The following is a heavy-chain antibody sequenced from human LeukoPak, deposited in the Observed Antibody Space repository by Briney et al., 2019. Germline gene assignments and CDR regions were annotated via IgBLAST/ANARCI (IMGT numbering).Heavy chain of an antibody. CDR1: GFTFTKYW. V-gene: IGHV3-21*01. J-gene: IGHJ3*02. Sequence: PGGSLRLSCAASGFTFTKYWMTWVRQAPGKGLEWVSSISSSSSYIYYADSVKGRFTISRDNAKNSLYLQMNSLRAEDTAVYYCASYDFHAFDIWGQGTMVTVSS. D-gene: IGHD3-3*01. CDR2: ISSSSSYI. CDR3: ASYDFHAFDI.